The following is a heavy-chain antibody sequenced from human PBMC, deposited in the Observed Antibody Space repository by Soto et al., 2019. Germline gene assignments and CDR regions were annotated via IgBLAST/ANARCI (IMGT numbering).Heavy chain of an antibody. CDR1: GYTFTGYY. J-gene: IGHJ5*02. Sequence: ASVKVSCKASGYTFTGYYMHWVRQAPGQGLEWMGWINPNSGGTNYAQKFQGRVTMTRDTSISTAHMELSRLRSDDTAVYYCARPGGGYCTNGVCSNNWFDPWGQGTLVTVSS. V-gene: IGHV1-2*02. CDR3: ARPGGGYCTNGVCSNNWFDP. D-gene: IGHD2-8*01. CDR2: INPNSGGT.